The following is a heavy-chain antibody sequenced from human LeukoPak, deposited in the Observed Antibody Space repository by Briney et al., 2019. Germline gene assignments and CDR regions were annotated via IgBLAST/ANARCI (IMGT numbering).Heavy chain of an antibody. D-gene: IGHD3-10*01. J-gene: IGHJ4*02. V-gene: IGHV5-51*01. CDR1: GYSFTSYW. CDR2: IYPGDSDT. Sequence: GESLKISCKGSGYSFTSYWIGWVRQMPGKGLERMGIIYPGDSDTRYSPSFQGQVTISADKSISTAYLQWSSLKASDTAMYYCAVVVRGVIIGGYFDYWGQGTLVTVSS. CDR3: AVVVRGVIIGGYFDY.